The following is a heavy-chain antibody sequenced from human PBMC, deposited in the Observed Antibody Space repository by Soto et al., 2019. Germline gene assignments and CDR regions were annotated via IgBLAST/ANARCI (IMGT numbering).Heavy chain of an antibody. CDR1: GYTFTSYY. CDR2: INPNNGST. Sequence: ASVKVSCKASGYTFTSYYMHWVRQAPGQGLEWMGIINPNNGSTSYAQKFQGRVTMTTDTSTSTAYMELRSLRSDDTAVYYCGGPNYYDSSGYLGYYGMDVWGQGTTVTVSS. CDR3: GGPNYYDSSGYLGYYGMDV. V-gene: IGHV1-46*01. D-gene: IGHD3-22*01. J-gene: IGHJ6*02.